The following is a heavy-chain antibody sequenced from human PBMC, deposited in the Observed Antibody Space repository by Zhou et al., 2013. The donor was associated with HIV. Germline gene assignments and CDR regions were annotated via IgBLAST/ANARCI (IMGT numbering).Heavy chain of an antibody. J-gene: IGHJ4*02. Sequence: QVQLVQSGAEVKKPGASVKVSCKASGYTFTGYYMYWVRQAPGQGLEWMGWINPNSGGTNYAQKFQGRVTMTRDTSISTAYMELRGLRSDDTAVYYCARAYRFWSGYYTGDYFDYWGQGTLVTVSS. V-gene: IGHV1-2*02. D-gene: IGHD3-3*01. CDR2: INPNSGGT. CDR1: GYTFTGYY. CDR3: ARAYRFWSGYYTGDYFDY.